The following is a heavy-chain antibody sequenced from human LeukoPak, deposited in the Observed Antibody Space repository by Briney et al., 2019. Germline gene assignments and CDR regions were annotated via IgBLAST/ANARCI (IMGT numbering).Heavy chain of an antibody. D-gene: IGHD6-13*01. CDR3: AKSPSYSSSWAPYYFDY. Sequence: GGSLRLSCAASGFTFSSYAMSWVRQAPGKGLEWVSGISGSGGSTYYANSVKGRFTISRDNSKNTVYLHMSSLRAEDTAVSHCAKSPSYSSSWAPYYFDYWGQGTLVTVSS. CDR1: GFTFSSYA. V-gene: IGHV3-23*01. J-gene: IGHJ4*02. CDR2: ISGSGGST.